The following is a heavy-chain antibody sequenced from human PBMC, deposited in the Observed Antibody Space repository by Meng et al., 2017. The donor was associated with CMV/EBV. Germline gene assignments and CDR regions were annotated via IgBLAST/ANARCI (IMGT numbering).Heavy chain of an antibody. Sequence: SETLSLTCTVSGGSISSSSYYWGWIRQPPGKGLEWIGSIYYSGSTYYNPSLKSRVTISVDTSKNQFSLKLSSVTAVDTAVYYCARRHSGSYYFDPWGQGTLVTVSS. V-gene: IGHV4-39*01. CDR1: GGSISSSSYY. CDR2: IYYSGST. CDR3: ARRHSGSYYFDP. J-gene: IGHJ5*02. D-gene: IGHD1-26*01.